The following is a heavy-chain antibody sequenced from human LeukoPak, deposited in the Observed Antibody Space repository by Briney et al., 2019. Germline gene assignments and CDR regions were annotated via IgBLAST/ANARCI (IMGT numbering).Heavy chain of an antibody. CDR3: ARWGPRYCSGGSCYSDY. V-gene: IGHV4-39*01. CDR1: GGSISSSSYY. D-gene: IGHD2-15*01. Sequence: SETLPLTCTVSGGSISSSSYYWGWIRQPPGKGLEWIGSIYYSGSTYYNPSLKSRVTISVDTSKNPFSLKLSSVTAADTAVYYCARWGPRYCSGGSCYSDYWGQGTLVTVSS. CDR2: IYYSGST. J-gene: IGHJ4*02.